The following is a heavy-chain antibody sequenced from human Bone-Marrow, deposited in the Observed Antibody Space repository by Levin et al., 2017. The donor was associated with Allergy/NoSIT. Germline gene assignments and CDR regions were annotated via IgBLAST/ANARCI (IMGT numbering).Heavy chain of an antibody. CDR3: AAAPDGDNYRLDY. D-gene: IGHD5-24*01. V-gene: IGHV1-2*06. Sequence: VASVKVSCKASGDSISAYYVHWVRQAPGQGLEWMGRINPNTGVTNTAPTFKGRVTMTRDTSVSTAYIEMTSLRSDDTAVYYCAAAPDGDNYRLDYWAQGTQVTVSS. CDR1: GDSISAYY. CDR2: INPNTGVT. J-gene: IGHJ4*02.